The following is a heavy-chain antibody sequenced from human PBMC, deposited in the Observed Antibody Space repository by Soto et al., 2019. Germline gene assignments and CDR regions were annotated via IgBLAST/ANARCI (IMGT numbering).Heavy chain of an antibody. CDR2: IYYNGST. CDR3: ARDRPRTIYSSAWYYYGMDV. V-gene: IGHV4-61*01. Sequence: PSETLSLTCTVSGGSVRSDTYYWNWIRQPPGKGLEWIGYIYYNGSTNFNPSLKSRVTISVDTSKNQFSLKLNSVTAADTAVYYCARDRPRTIYSSAWYYYGMDVWGQGTTVTVS. J-gene: IGHJ6*02. D-gene: IGHD6-19*01. CDR1: GGSVRSDTYY.